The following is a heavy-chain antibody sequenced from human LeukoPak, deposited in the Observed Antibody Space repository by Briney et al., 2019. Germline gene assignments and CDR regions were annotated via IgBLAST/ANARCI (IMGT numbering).Heavy chain of an antibody. D-gene: IGHD4-17*01. CDR2: IYYSGST. CDR1: GGSISSYY. Sequence: SETLSLTCTVSGGSISSYYWSWIRQSPGKGLEWIGYIYYSGSTNYNPSLKSRVTISVDTSKTQFSLRLSSVTAADTAVYYCARRSTTVTLRDAFDVWGQGKMVTVSS. V-gene: IGHV4-59*01. J-gene: IGHJ3*01. CDR3: ARRSTTVTLRDAFDV.